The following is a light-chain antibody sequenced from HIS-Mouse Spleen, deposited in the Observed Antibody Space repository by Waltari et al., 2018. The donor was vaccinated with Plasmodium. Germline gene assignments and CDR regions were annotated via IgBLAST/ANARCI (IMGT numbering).Light chain of an antibody. V-gene: IGKV3-15*01. CDR3: QQNNNWPPIT. CDR1: QSVSSN. J-gene: IGKJ3*01. CDR2: GVS. Sequence: EIVMTQSPATLSVSPGERATLSCRASQSVSSNLAWYQQKPGQAPRLCIYGVSTRATGIPARFSGSGSETEFTLTIRSMQSEDFAVYYCQQNNNWPPITFGPGTKVDIK.